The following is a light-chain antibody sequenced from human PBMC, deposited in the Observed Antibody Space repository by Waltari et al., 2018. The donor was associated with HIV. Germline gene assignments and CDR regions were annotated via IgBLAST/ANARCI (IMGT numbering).Light chain of an antibody. CDR2: DVT. CDR3: ASHAGSKDV. Sequence: QSALTQPPSASGSPGQSVTISCTGTSSDVGAYNYVSWFQQHPGKAPKLMIYDVTTRPPGAPDRFSGAKSGNTASLTVSGLQAEDEADYYCASHAGSKDVFGGGTRLTVL. V-gene: IGLV2-8*01. CDR1: SSDVGAYNY. J-gene: IGLJ2*01.